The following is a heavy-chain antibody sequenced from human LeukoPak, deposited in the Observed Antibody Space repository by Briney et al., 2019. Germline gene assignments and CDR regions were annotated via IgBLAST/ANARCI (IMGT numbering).Heavy chain of an antibody. D-gene: IGHD6-19*01. CDR1: GGSISSYY. Sequence: PSETLSLTCTVSGGSISSYYWSWIRQPPGKGLEWIGYIYYSGSTNYNPSLKGRVTISVDTSKNQFSLKLSSVTAADTAVYYCARVAVADHFDYWGQGTLVTVSS. J-gene: IGHJ4*02. V-gene: IGHV4-59*01. CDR3: ARVAVADHFDY. CDR2: IYYSGST.